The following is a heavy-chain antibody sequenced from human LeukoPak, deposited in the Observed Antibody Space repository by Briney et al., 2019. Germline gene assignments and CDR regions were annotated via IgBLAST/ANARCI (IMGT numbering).Heavy chain of an antibody. CDR2: ISGSGGST. V-gene: IGHV3-23*01. Sequence: GGSLRLSCAASGFTFSSYAMSWVRQAPGKGLEWVSAISGSGGSTYYADSVKGRLTISRDNSKNTLYLQMNSLRAEDTAVYYCAKASYYYYGMDVWGQGTTVTVSS. J-gene: IGHJ6*02. CDR1: GFTFSSYA. CDR3: AKASYYYYGMDV.